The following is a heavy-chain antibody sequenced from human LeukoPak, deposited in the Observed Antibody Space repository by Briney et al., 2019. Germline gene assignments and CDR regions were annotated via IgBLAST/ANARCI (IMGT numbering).Heavy chain of an antibody. CDR3: ARQKREGPTVYYYYMDV. V-gene: IGHV4-39*01. D-gene: IGHD1-26*01. Sequence: PSETLSLTCTVSGGSISSSSYYWGWIRQPPGKGLEWIGNIFYSGSTYYNPSLKSRVTISVDTSKNQFSLKLSSVTAADTAVYYCARQKREGPTVYYYYMDVWGKGTTVTVSS. CDR2: IFYSGST. J-gene: IGHJ6*03. CDR1: GGSISSSSYY.